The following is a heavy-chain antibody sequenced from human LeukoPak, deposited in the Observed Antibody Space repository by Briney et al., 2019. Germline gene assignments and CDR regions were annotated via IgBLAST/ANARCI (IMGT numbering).Heavy chain of an antibody. D-gene: IGHD6-13*01. V-gene: IGHV3-11*01. CDR2: ISDTGSRI. CDR1: GFTFSDYY. Sequence: GGSLRLSCAASGFTFSDYYMSWIRQAPGKGLEWVAHISDTGSRIYYADSVKGRFTISRDNTNNSPDLHMNSLRAEDTAVYYCAKDAFGSSWYDYWGQGTLVTISS. J-gene: IGHJ4*02. CDR3: AKDAFGSSWYDY.